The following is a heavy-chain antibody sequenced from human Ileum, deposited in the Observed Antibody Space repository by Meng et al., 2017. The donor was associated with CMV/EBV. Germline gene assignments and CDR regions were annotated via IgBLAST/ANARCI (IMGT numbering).Heavy chain of an antibody. CDR2: ISTSGGYI. J-gene: IGHJ5*02. V-gene: IGHV3-21*01. CDR1: GFTFSSYP. CDR3: AGAIDYGDPNWFDP. D-gene: IGHD4-17*01. Sequence: GGSLRLSCAASGFTFSSYPMNWVRQAPGKGLEWVSCISTSGGYIQYADSVKGRFTISRDNHKNPVYLQLNSLRAEDTTVYYCAGAIDYGDPNWFDPWGQGTLVTVSS.